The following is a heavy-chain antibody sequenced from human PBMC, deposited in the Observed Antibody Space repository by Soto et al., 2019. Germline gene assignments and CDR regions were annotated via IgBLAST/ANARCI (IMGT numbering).Heavy chain of an antibody. CDR2: ISGSGGST. J-gene: IGHJ5*02. V-gene: IGHV3-23*01. CDR1: GFTFSSYA. CDR3: AKDSNPGYWFDP. Sequence: SCAASGFTFSSYAMSWVRQAPGKGLEWVSAISGSGGSTYYADSVKGRFTISRDNSKNTLYLQMNSLRAEDTAVYYCAKDSNPGYWFDPWGQGTLVTVSS.